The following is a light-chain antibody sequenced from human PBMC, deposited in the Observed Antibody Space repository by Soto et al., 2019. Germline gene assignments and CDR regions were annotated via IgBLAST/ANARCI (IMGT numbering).Light chain of an antibody. CDR3: QQYNDWSWT. Sequence: EIVMTQSPATLSVSPGGRATLSCRASQSISDTLAWYQQKPGQAPRLLIYGASKRAAGFPARFSGSGSGTDFNLTISSLQSEDFAVYYCQQYNDWSWTFGQGTKVEI. CDR2: GAS. CDR1: QSISDT. J-gene: IGKJ1*01. V-gene: IGKV3-15*01.